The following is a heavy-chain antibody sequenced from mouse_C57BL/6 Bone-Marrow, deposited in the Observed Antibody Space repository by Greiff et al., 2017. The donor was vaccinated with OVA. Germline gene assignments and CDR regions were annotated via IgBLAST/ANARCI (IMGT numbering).Heavy chain of an antibody. J-gene: IGHJ2*01. CDR2: IYPGDGDT. D-gene: IGHD1-1*01. CDR3: AHYYGSTLYYFDY. V-gene: IGHV1-82*01. CDR1: GYAFSSSW. Sequence: QVQLKESGPELVKPGASVKISCKASGYAFSSSWMNWVKQRPGKGLEWIGRIYPGDGDTNYNGKFKGKATLTADKSSSTAYMQLSSLTSEDSAVYFCAHYYGSTLYYFDYWGQGTTLTVSS.